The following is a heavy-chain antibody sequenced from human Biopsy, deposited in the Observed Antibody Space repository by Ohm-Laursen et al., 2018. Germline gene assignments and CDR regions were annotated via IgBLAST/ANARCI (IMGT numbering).Heavy chain of an antibody. CDR2: INPSGSTT. V-gene: IGHV1-46*01. J-gene: IGHJ4*02. D-gene: IGHD6-19*01. CDR3: ARNTGWYGDLYYFDY. Sequence: ASVKVSCKASGYSFTSYYMHWVRQAPGQGLEWMGMINPSGSTTSYPQIFQGRVTMTRDTPKSTVYMELSSLRSADTAVYFCARNTGWYGDLYYFDYWGQGTLVTVSS. CDR1: GYSFTSYY.